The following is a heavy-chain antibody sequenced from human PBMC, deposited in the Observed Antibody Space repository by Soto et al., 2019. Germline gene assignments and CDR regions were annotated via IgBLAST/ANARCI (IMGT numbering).Heavy chain of an antibody. CDR1: GFTFSSYA. Sequence: EVQLLESGGGLVQPGGSLRLSCAASGFTFSSYAMSWVRQAPGKGLEWVSFVSGSGGSTYYAGSVKGRFTISRDNSKNTLHLQMNSLSGEDTAIYYCAKDWAGYCSGDSCFGFFDNWGQGTLVTVSS. D-gene: IGHD2-15*01. CDR3: AKDWAGYCSGDSCFGFFDN. J-gene: IGHJ4*02. V-gene: IGHV3-23*01. CDR2: VSGSGGST.